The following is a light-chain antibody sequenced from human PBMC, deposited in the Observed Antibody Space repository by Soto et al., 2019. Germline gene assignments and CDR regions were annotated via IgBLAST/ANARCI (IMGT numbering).Light chain of an antibody. CDR1: QSISAW. J-gene: IGKJ4*01. CDR2: KAS. V-gene: IGKV1-5*03. CDR3: QQYDSNPLT. Sequence: DIQMTQSPSTLSASVGDRVIITCRASQSISAWLAWYQQKPGKAPKLLINKASNLQSGVPSRFSGSGSGPEFTLTISGLQPDDFATYYCQQYDSNPLTFGGGTKVEI.